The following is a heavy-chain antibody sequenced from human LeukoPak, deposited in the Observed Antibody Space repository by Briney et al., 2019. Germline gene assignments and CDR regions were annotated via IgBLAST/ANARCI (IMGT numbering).Heavy chain of an antibody. D-gene: IGHD3-10*01. V-gene: IGHV1-69*06. CDR1: GGTFSSYA. J-gene: IGHJ4*02. CDR3: ARDLSGVALGY. CDR2: IIPIFGTA. Sequence: SVKVSCKASGGTFSSYAISWVRQAPGQGLEWMGGIIPIFGTANYAQKFQGRVTITADKSTSTAYMELSSLRSEDTAVYCCARDLSGVALGYWGQGTLVTVSS.